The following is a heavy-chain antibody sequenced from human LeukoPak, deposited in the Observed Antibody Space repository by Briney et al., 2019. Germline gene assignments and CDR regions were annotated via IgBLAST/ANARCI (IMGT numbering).Heavy chain of an antibody. CDR1: AYTFTTYA. D-gene: IGHD3-3*01. Sequence: ASVKVSCKASAYTFTTYAISWVRQAPGQGLEWMGWISGYNGNTNYAQKLQGRVTMTTDTSTRTAYMELRSLRSDDTAVYYCARGLEWLTRRHTWFDPWGQGTLVTVSS. CDR2: ISGYNGNT. CDR3: ARGLEWLTRRHTWFDP. V-gene: IGHV1-18*01. J-gene: IGHJ5*02.